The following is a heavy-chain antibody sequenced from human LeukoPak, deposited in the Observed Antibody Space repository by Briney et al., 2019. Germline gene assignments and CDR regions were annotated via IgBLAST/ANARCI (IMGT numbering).Heavy chain of an antibody. D-gene: IGHD3-10*01. V-gene: IGHV4-39*01. CDR3: ASEPYGSGSFLGAFDI. CDR2: IYYGGST. Sequence: PSEALSLTCAVSDDSIRSSAYYWGWIRQPPGKGLEWIGSIYYGGSTYYNPSLKSRVTISIDTSKNQFYLKLSSVTAEDTAVYYCASEPYGSGSFLGAFDIWGQGTMVTVSS. J-gene: IGHJ3*02. CDR1: DDSIRSSAYY.